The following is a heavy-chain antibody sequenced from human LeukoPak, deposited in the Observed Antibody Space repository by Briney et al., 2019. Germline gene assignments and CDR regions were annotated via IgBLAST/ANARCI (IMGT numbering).Heavy chain of an antibody. CDR2: ISAYNGNT. V-gene: IGHV1-18*03. Sequence: ASVKVSCKASGYTFTSYGISWVRQAPGQGLEWMGWISAYNGNTNYAQKLQGRVTMTTDTSTSTAYMELRSLRSDDMAVYYCARVYCSGGSCYSSFGGYFDYWGQGTLVTVSS. CDR1: GYTFTSYG. CDR3: ARVYCSGGSCYSSFGGYFDY. J-gene: IGHJ4*02. D-gene: IGHD2-15*01.